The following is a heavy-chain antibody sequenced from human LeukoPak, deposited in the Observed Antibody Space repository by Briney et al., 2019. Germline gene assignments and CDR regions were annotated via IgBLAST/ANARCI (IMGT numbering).Heavy chain of an antibody. CDR3: AKDGGGSLEWLPPMDV. J-gene: IGHJ6*02. CDR1: GFTFSGHA. Sequence: GGSLRLSCAASGFTFSGHAMGWVRQAPGKGLEWVSSITGSGGGTYYGDSVKGRFTISRDNSMNTLFLQMNSLRAEDTAVYYCAKDGGGSLEWLPPMDVWGQGTAVTVSS. V-gene: IGHV3-23*01. D-gene: IGHD3-3*01. CDR2: ITGSGGGT.